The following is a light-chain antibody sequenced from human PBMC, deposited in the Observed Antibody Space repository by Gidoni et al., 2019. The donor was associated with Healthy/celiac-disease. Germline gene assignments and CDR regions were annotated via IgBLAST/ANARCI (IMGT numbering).Light chain of an antibody. CDR1: RSDVGGYNY. Sequence: QSALTQPASVSGSPGQSITISCTGTRSDVGGYNYVSWYQQHPGTAPKLMIYDVSNRPSGVSNRFSGSKSGNTASLTISGLQAEDEADYYCSSYTSSSTLVFGTGTKVTVL. J-gene: IGLJ1*01. CDR2: DVS. V-gene: IGLV2-14*01. CDR3: SSYTSSSTLV.